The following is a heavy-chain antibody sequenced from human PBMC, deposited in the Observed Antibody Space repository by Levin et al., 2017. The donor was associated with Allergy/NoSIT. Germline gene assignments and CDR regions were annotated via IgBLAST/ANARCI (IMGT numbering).Heavy chain of an antibody. CDR1: GGSISSSNW. V-gene: IGHV4-4*02. D-gene: IGHD3-22*01. CDR3: ARVTLGGYPLDHDAFDI. Sequence: SETLSLTCAVSGGSISSSNWWSWVRQPPGTGLEWIGEIYHSGSTNYNPSLKSRVTISVDKSKNQFSLKLSSVTAADTAVYYCARVTLGGYPLDHDAFDIWGQGTMVTVSS. J-gene: IGHJ3*02. CDR2: IYHSGST.